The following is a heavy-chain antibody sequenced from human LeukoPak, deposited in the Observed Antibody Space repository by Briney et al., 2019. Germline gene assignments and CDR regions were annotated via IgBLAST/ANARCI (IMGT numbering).Heavy chain of an antibody. CDR3: ARAYYYDRSGYRPLSVLYPRPSDY. CDR2: VNHSGST. Sequence: SETLSLTCAVYGGSFSGYYWSWIRQPPGKGLEWIGEVNHSGSTDYNPSLKSRVTISVDTSKNQFSLNLSSVTAADTAVYYCARAYYYDRSGYRPLSVLYPRPSDYWGQGTLVTVSS. V-gene: IGHV4-34*01. D-gene: IGHD3-22*01. J-gene: IGHJ4*02. CDR1: GGSFSGYY.